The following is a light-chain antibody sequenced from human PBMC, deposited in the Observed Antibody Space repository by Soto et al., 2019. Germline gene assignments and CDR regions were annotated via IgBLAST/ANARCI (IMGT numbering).Light chain of an antibody. V-gene: IGKV1-39*01. J-gene: IGKJ2*01. CDR1: QSISSY. Sequence: DIQMTQSASSLSASVGDRVTITCRASQSISSYLNWYQQKPGKAPKLLIYAASSLQSGVPSRFSGRGSGTDFTLTISSLPPEDFATYYCQQSYSTPRTFSQGTKLEIK. CDR3: QQSYSTPRT. CDR2: AAS.